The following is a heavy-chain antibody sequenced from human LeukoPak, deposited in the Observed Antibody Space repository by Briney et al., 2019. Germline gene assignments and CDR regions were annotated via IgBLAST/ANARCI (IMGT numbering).Heavy chain of an antibody. J-gene: IGHJ4*02. CDR1: GGSFSGYY. Sequence: KPSETLSLTCAVYGGSFSGYYWSWIRQPPGKGLEWIGEINHSGSTNYNPSLKSRVTISVDTSKNQFSLKLSSVTAADTAVYYCARGRRYWDQGTLVTVSS. CDR3: ARGRRY. V-gene: IGHV4-34*01. CDR2: INHSGST.